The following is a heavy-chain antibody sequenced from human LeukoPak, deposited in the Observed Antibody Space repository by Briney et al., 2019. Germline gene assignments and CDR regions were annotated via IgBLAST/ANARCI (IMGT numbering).Heavy chain of an antibody. V-gene: IGHV3-64*01. D-gene: IGHD1-7*01. CDR3: VRVGNYREFDY. Sequence: GGSLRLSCAASGFTFSNYALHWVRQAPGKGLEYVSAISSNGDATFYANSVKGRFTVSRDNSKNTLYLQMGSLRAEDMAVYYCVRVGNYREFDYWGQGTLVTVSS. CDR1: GFTFSNYA. J-gene: IGHJ4*02. CDR2: ISSNGDAT.